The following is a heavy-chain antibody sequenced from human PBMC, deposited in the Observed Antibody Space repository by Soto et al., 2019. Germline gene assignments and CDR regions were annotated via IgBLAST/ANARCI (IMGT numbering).Heavy chain of an antibody. V-gene: IGHV3-23*01. J-gene: IGHJ4*02. Sequence: GGSLRLSCAASGLTFSNYPMTWVRQAPGKGLEWISSITGSGYNTYYADSVKGRFTISRDNSKNTLYLQMNSLRADDTAVYYCAKLGPAAGTTYWGQGTLVTVSS. CDR2: ITGSGYNT. CDR3: AKLGPAAGTTY. D-gene: IGHD6-13*01. CDR1: GLTFSNYP.